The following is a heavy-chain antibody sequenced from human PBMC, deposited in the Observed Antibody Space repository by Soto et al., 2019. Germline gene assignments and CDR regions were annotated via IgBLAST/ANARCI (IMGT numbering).Heavy chain of an antibody. CDR1: GGSISSSNW. D-gene: IGHD6-19*01. CDR3: ARLGTTWLVDGSWFDP. CDR2: IYHSGST. J-gene: IGHJ5*02. Sequence: SETLSLTCAVSGGSISSSNWWSWVRQPPGKGLEWIGEIYHSGSTNYNPSLKSRVTISVDKSKNQFSLKLSSVTAADTAVYYCARLGTTWLVDGSWFDPWGQGTLVTVSS. V-gene: IGHV4-4*02.